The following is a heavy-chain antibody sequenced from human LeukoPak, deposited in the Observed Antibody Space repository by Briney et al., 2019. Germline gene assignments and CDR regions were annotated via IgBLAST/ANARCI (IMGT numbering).Heavy chain of an antibody. V-gene: IGHV2-5*02. CDR2: IYWDDDK. CDR3: AHSTPEWYYYDSSGLEGGGYFDY. Sequence: SGPTLVNPTQTLTLTCTFSGFSLSTSGVGVGWIRQPPGKGLEWLALIYWDDDKRYSPSLKSRLTITRDSSKNQVVLTMTNMDPVDTATYYCAHSTPEWYYYDSSGLEGGGYFDYWGQGTLLTVSS. CDR1: GFSLSTSGVG. J-gene: IGHJ4*02. D-gene: IGHD3-22*01.